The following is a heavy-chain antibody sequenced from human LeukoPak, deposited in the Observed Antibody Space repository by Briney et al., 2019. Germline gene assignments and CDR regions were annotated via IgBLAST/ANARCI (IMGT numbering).Heavy chain of an antibody. J-gene: IGHJ4*02. CDR1: GGSISSGGYY. D-gene: IGHD5-12*01. V-gene: IGHV4-30-4*01. Sequence: PSQTLSLTCTVSGGSISSGGYYWSWVRQPPGKGLEWIGYIYYSGDSYYNPSLKSRVNISLDTSIHQFSLKLTSVTPADTAVYYCARAPGSRYSGYGLPFDYWGQGTPATVSS. CDR3: ARAPGSRYSGYGLPFDY. CDR2: IYYSGDS.